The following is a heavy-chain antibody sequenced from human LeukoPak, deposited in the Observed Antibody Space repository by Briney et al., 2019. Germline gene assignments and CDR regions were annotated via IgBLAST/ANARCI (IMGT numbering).Heavy chain of an antibody. D-gene: IGHD5-18*01. CDR1: GGTFSSYA. CDR2: IIPIFGTA. Sequence: GASVKVSCKASGGTFSSYAISWVRQAPGQGLEWMGGIIPIFGTANYAQKFQGRVTITADESTSTAYMELSSLRSEDTAVYYCAKGDKPVIAMVKFDYWGHGTLVTVSS. J-gene: IGHJ4*01. V-gene: IGHV1-69*13. CDR3: AKGDKPVIAMVKFDY.